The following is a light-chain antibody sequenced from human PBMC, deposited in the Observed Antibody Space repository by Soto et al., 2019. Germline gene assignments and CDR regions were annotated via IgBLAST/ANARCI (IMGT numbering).Light chain of an antibody. CDR1: QSVSSY. CDR3: QPRSNWPRT. Sequence: EIVLTQSPATLSLSPGERATLSCRASQSVSSYLAWYQQKPGQAPRLLIYDSSNRAAGIPARFSGSGSGTDFNPTISSLEPEDFAVYYCQPRSNWPRTFGQGTKVEIK. J-gene: IGKJ1*01. CDR2: DSS. V-gene: IGKV3-11*01.